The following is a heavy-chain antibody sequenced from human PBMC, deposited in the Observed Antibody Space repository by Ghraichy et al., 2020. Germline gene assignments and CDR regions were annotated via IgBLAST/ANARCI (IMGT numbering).Heavy chain of an antibody. CDR1: GGSISSYY. CDR2: IYTSGST. CDR3: ARHTYYDFWSGYYTLYYFDY. V-gene: IGHV4-4*09. J-gene: IGHJ4*02. D-gene: IGHD3-3*01. Sequence: SETLSLTCTVSGGSISSYYWSWIRQPPGKGLEWIGYIYTSGSTNYNPSLKSRVTISVDTSKNQFSLKLSSVTAADTAVYYCARHTYYDFWSGYYTLYYFDYWGQGTLVTVSS.